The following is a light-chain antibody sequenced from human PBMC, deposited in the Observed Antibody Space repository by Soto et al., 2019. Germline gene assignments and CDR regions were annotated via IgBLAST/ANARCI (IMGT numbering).Light chain of an antibody. V-gene: IGLV2-23*01. CDR3: CSYAGSSTYV. Sequence: QSALTQPASVSGSPGQSITISRTGTSSDIGSYNLVSWYQHHPGKAPKPMIYEGSERPSGVSNRFSASKSGNTASLTISGLQAEDEADYFCCSYAGSSTYVFGTGTKVTVL. CDR1: SSDIGSYNL. J-gene: IGLJ1*01. CDR2: EGS.